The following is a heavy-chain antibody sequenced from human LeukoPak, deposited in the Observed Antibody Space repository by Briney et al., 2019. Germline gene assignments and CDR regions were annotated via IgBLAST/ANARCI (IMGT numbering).Heavy chain of an antibody. V-gene: IGHV3-74*01. D-gene: IGHD6-13*01. Sequence: GGSLRLSCVASGVTISVYWMHWVRQAPGKGLAWVSRVDSDGTTTRYADSVKGRFTISRDNAKNTVYLQMNSLRAEDTAVYYCARIITAAAADCWGQGTLVAVSS. CDR1: GVTISVYW. J-gene: IGHJ4*02. CDR2: VDSDGTTT. CDR3: ARIITAAAADC.